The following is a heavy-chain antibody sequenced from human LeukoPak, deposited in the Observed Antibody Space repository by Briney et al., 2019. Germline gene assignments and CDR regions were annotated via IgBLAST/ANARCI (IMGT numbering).Heavy chain of an antibody. Sequence: GGSLRLSCAASGFTFSSYAMSWVRQAPGKGLEWVSDISGSGGSTYYADSVKGRFTISRDNSKNTLYLQMNSLRAEDTAVYYCTQGSGSTHYWGQGTLVTVSS. CDR2: ISGSGGST. J-gene: IGHJ4*02. V-gene: IGHV3-23*01. CDR3: TQGSGSTHY. CDR1: GFTFSSYA. D-gene: IGHD3-22*01.